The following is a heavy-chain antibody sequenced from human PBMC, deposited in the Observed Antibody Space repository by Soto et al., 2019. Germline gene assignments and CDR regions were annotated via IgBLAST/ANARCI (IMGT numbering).Heavy chain of an antibody. J-gene: IGHJ6*02. Sequence: EVQLLESGGGLVQPGGSLRLSCAVSGFTFSSYAMSWVRQAPGKGLEWVSHISGSGNYIYHADSVKGRFSISRDNAKNSLFLQMNSLRAEDTAVYYCVRNKGGCSSTSCHSYGMDVWGQGTTVTVSS. V-gene: IGHV3-48*04. CDR3: VRNKGGCSSTSCHSYGMDV. CDR2: ISGSGNYI. CDR1: GFTFSSYA. D-gene: IGHD2-2*01.